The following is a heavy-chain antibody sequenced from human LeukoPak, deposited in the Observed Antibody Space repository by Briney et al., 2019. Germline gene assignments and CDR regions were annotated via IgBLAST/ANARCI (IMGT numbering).Heavy chain of an antibody. J-gene: IGHJ4*02. CDR3: ARQFWEINYYDSSGYYYFDY. CDR1: GGSISSYY. Sequence: SETLSLTCTVSGGSISSYYWSWIRQPPGKGLEWIGYIYYSGSTNYNPSLKSRVTISVDTSKNQFSLKLSSVTAADTAVYYCARQFWEINYYDSSGYYYFDYWGQGTLVTVSS. CDR2: IYYSGST. D-gene: IGHD3-22*01. V-gene: IGHV4-59*08.